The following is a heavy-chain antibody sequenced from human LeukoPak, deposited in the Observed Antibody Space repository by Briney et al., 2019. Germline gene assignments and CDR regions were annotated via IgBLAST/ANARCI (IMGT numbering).Heavy chain of an antibody. V-gene: IGHV4-39*01. CDR1: GGSISSSSYY. Sequence: SETLSLTCTVSGGSISSSSYYWGWIRQPPGKGLEWIGSIYYSGSTYYNPSLKSRVTISVDTSKNQFSLKLSSVTAADTAVYXCXXXAXYYYDSSAGRPSFFDYWGQGTLVTVSS. CDR3: XXXAXYYYDSSAGRPSFFDY. J-gene: IGHJ4*02. CDR2: IYYSGST. D-gene: IGHD3-22*01.